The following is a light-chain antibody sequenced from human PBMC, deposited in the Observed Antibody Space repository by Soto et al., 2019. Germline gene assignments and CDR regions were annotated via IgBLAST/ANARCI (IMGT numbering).Light chain of an antibody. CDR1: NIDIGTYNY. CDR3: SAYKTSRTYV. V-gene: IGLV2-14*01. CDR2: EVN. J-gene: IGLJ1*01. Sequence: QSALTQPASVSGSPGQSITISCTGTNIDIGTYNYVSWYQHHPGKAPKVMIYEVNNRPSGVSYRFSGSKSGNTASLTISGLQAEDEADYYCSAYKTSRTYVFGTGTQLTVL.